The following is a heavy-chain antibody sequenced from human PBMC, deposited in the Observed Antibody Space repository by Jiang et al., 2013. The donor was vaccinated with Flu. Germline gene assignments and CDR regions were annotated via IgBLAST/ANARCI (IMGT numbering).Heavy chain of an antibody. V-gene: IGHV4-34*01. Sequence: KSRVTISVDTSKNQFSLKLSSVTAADTAVYYCARVKKRRELLVDYWGQGTLVTVSS. CDR3: ARVKKRRELLVDY. J-gene: IGHJ4*02. D-gene: IGHD1-26*01.